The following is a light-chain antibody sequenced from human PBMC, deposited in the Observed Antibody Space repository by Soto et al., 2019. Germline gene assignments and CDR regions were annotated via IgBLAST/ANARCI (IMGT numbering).Light chain of an antibody. CDR3: SSYTRSSTVV. CDR2: DVS. Sequence: QSVLTQPASVSGSPGQSIAISCTGTSSDVGGYNYVSWYQQHPGKAPKLMIYDVSKWPSGVSNRFSGSKSGNTASLIISGLQAEDEADYYCSSYTRSSTVVFGGGTKLTVL. CDR1: SSDVGGYNY. J-gene: IGLJ2*01. V-gene: IGLV2-14*01.